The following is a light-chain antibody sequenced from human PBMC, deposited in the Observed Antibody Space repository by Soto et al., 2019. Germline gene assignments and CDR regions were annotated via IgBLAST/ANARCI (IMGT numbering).Light chain of an antibody. V-gene: IGKV1-5*01. CDR1: QTISRW. CDR2: DAS. Sequence: DIQLTQTPSTLPASVGDEVTITCRASQTISRWLAWYQQKPGRAPKLLIYDASTLESGVPSRFSGSGSETEFTLPNGRLQPDDFATYFCHSRAFGQGTRLEIK. J-gene: IGKJ5*01. CDR3: HSRA.